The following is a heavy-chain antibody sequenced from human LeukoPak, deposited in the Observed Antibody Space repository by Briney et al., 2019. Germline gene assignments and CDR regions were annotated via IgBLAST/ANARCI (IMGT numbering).Heavy chain of an antibody. D-gene: IGHD2-8*02. CDR1: GFTFSSYA. Sequence: KTGGSLRLSCAASGFTFSSYAMHWVRQVPGKGLEYVSAISSSGGSTYYANSVKGRFTISRDNSKNTLYLQMGSLRTEDMAIYYCARGPDVVLVSHWSFFDYSGQGTLVTVSS. V-gene: IGHV3-64*01. CDR2: ISSSGGST. J-gene: IGHJ4*02. CDR3: ARGPDVVLVSHWSFFDY.